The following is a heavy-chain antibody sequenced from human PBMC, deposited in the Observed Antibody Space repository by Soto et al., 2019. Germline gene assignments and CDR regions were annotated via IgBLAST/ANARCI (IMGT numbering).Heavy chain of an antibody. CDR2: ISAYNGNT. V-gene: IGHV1-18*01. CDR3: ARDPPEKIWFGESYNWFDP. Sequence: ASVRLSHRAPGKNCTSSDITYVRQAPGQGPQRMGWISAYNGNTNYAQKLQGRVTMTTDTSTSTAYMELRSLRSDDTAVYYCARDPPEKIWFGESYNWFDPWGQGTLVTVSS. CDR1: GKNCTSSD. J-gene: IGHJ5*02. D-gene: IGHD3-10*01.